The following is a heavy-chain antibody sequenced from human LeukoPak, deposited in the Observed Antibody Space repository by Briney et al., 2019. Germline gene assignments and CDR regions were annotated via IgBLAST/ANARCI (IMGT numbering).Heavy chain of an antibody. V-gene: IGHV4-61*02. D-gene: IGHD1-26*01. CDR1: GGSISSGSYY. Sequence: PSQTLSLTXTVSGGSISSGSYYWSWIRQPAGKGLEWIGRIYTSGSTNYNPSLKSRVTISVDTSKNQFSLKLSSVTAADTAVYYCARASGSYSFDYWGQGTLVTVSS. J-gene: IGHJ4*02. CDR3: ARASGSYSFDY. CDR2: IYTSGST.